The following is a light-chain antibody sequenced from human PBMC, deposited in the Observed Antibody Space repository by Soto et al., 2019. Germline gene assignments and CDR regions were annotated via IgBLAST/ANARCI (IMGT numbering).Light chain of an antibody. J-gene: IGKJ1*01. CDR2: GAS. CDR3: QQYTNWRT. CDR1: RDVSTSY. Sequence: NGLSNSPGAVSLYPGERATLSCGASRDVSTSYLVWYQQKPGQAPRLLIYGASSRATGIPDRFSGSGSGTDFTLTISSLQSEDFAVYYCQQYTNWRTFGQGTNVDI. V-gene: IGKV3-20*01.